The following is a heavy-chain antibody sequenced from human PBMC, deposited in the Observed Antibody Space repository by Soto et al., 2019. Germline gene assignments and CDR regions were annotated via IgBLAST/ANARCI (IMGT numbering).Heavy chain of an antibody. J-gene: IGHJ4*02. CDR3: TRRRDWTAMDPLDY. D-gene: IGHD5-18*01. CDR1: GFTFSDSA. Sequence: EVQLVESGGGLVQPGGSLKLSCAASGFTFSDSAMHWVRQASGKGPEWVGRIRSKVKTYATAYAASVKGRFTISRDESMNTAYLQMNSLKTEDTAVYYCTRRRDWTAMDPLDYWGQGTLVTVSS. V-gene: IGHV3-73*02. CDR2: IRSKVKTYAT.